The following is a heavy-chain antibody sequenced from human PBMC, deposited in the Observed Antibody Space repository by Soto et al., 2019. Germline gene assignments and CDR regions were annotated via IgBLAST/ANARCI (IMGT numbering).Heavy chain of an antibody. CDR3: AKIEMTMH. V-gene: IGHV3-7*01. D-gene: IGHD2-2*01. CDR2: INRGASGT. J-gene: IGHJ4*02. CDR1: GFLFSAYW. Sequence: EVQLVESGGDLVQPGGSLRLSCAGSGFLFSAYWMSWVRHAPGKGLEWVAMINRGASGTHYVDSVKGRFTISRDNSKSTVFLQMNSLNPEDTAVNNCAKIEMTMHWGQGTLVNVSS.